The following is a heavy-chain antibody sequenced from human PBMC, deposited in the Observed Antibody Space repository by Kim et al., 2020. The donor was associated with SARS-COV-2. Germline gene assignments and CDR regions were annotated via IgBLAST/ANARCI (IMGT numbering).Heavy chain of an antibody. Sequence: GGSLRLSCAASGFIFSGSNMHWVRQASGKGLEWVGRIRSKPKNYATEYTVSVKGRFTVSREDSKNTAYLQMNGLETEVTAVYYCDTYTDNFFNSWGQGILVTVSS. V-gene: IGHV3-73*01. CDR3: DTYTDNFFNS. D-gene: IGHD5-18*01. J-gene: IGHJ4*02. CDR1: GFIFSGSN. CDR2: IRSKPKNYAT.